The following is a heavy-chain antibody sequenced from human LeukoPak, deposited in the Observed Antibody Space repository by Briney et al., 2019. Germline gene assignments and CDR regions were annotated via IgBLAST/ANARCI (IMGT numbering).Heavy chain of an antibody. CDR3: ARDQIRGYYGSGSYYNGVDY. J-gene: IGHJ4*02. CDR1: GYTFTSYG. CDR2: ISAYNGNT. D-gene: IGHD3-10*01. Sequence: ASVKVSCKASGYTFTSYGISWVRQAPGQGLEWMGWISAYNGNTNYAQKLQGRVTMTTDTSTSTAYMELRSLRSDDTAVYYCARDQIRGYYGSGSYYNGVDYWGQGTLVTVSS. V-gene: IGHV1-18*01.